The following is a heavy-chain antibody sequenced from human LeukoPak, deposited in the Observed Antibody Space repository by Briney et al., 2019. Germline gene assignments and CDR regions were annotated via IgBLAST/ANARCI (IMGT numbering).Heavy chain of an antibody. CDR1: GFTFSSYA. J-gene: IGHJ4*02. Sequence: GGSLTLSCAASGFTFSSYAMSWVRQAPGKGLEWVSAISGSGGNTYYADSVKGRFTISRDNSKSTLYLQLNSLRAEDTAVYYCAKDQYGGNPQYYFDYWGQGSLVTVSS. CDR3: AKDQYGGNPQYYFDY. D-gene: IGHD4-23*01. CDR2: ISGSGGNT. V-gene: IGHV3-23*01.